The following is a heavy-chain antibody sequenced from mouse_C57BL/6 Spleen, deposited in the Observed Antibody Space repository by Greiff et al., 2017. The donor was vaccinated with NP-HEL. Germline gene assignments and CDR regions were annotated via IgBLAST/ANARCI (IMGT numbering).Heavy chain of an antibody. CDR1: GFNIKDYY. CDR3: TPYCNYVRTWFAY. V-gene: IGHV14-1*01. J-gene: IGHJ3*01. Sequence: VQLQQSGAELVRPGASVKLSCTASGFNIKDYYMHWVKQRPEQGLEWIGRIEPEDGDTEYAPKFPGKATMTADTSANTAYLQLSSLTSEDTAVYYCTPYCNYVRTWFAYWGQGTLVTVSA. CDR2: IEPEDGDT. D-gene: IGHD2-1*01.